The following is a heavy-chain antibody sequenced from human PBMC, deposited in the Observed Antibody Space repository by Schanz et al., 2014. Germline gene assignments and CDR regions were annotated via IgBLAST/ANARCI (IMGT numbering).Heavy chain of an antibody. D-gene: IGHD6-6*01. CDR1: GFTFSSYN. CDR2: ISPSSSYI. Sequence: EVQLVESGGGLVKPGDSLRLSCAASGFTFSSYNINWVRQAPGKGLEYISSISPSSSYIYYADSVKGRFTISRDNSKNTLYLQMNSLRAEDTAVYYCAKIWKGHPIEVRPGWSDGMDVWGQGTTVTVSS. CDR3: AKIWKGHPIEVRPGWSDGMDV. J-gene: IGHJ6*02. V-gene: IGHV3-21*04.